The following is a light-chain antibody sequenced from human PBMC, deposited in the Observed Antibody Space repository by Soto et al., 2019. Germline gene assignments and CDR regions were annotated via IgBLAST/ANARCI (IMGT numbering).Light chain of an antibody. CDR2: CES. V-gene: IGKV3-20*01. J-gene: IGKJ5*01. Sequence: EVVMPPSPVTLSISQAERATFYCWARQTLYSGYLALYQQKPGQAPRLLIDCESGRATGIPDRFSGSGSGTDFTLTIHRLEHEEFAVYYCQQYGSSITFGQGTRLEIK. CDR3: QQYGSSIT. CDR1: QTLYSGY.